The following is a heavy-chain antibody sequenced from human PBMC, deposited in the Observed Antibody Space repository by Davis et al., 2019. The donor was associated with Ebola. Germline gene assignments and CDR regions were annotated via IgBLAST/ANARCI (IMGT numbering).Heavy chain of an antibody. CDR2: ISTSSTYI. CDR1: GFTFSSYN. Sequence: PGGSLRLSCAASGFTFSSYNMNWVRQAPGKGLEWVSSISTSSTYIFYADSLKGRFTISRDNAKNSLYLQMNSLRAEDTAVYYCARDLSYPRGVLDYWGQGTLVTVSS. V-gene: IGHV3-21*01. J-gene: IGHJ4*02. D-gene: IGHD3-10*01. CDR3: ARDLSYPRGVLDY.